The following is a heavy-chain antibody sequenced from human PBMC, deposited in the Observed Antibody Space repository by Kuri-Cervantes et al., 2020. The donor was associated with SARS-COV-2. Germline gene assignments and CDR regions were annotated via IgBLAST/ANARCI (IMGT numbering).Heavy chain of an antibody. Sequence: GESLKISCKASGYTFTGYYMHWVRQAPGQGLEWMGWINPNSGGTNYAQKFQGWVTMTRDTSISTAYMELSRLRSDDTAVYYCATVIPTSGSRRDYYYYGMDVWGQGTTVTVS. CDR1: GYTFTGYY. CDR3: ATVIPTSGSRRDYYYYGMDV. CDR2: INPNSGGT. V-gene: IGHV1-2*04. D-gene: IGHD3-10*01. J-gene: IGHJ6*02.